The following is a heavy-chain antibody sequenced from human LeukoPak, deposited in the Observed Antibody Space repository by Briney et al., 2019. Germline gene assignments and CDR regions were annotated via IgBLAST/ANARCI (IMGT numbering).Heavy chain of an antibody. V-gene: IGHV3-9*01. CDR3: ARASDGYSGYFDY. D-gene: IGHD5-24*01. Sequence: GGSLRPSCAASGFTFDDYAMHWVRQAPGKGLEWVSGISWNSGSIGYADSVKGRFTISRDNAKNSLYLQMNSLRDEDTALYYCARASDGYSGYFDYWGQGSLVTVSS. CDR1: GFTFDDYA. J-gene: IGHJ4*02. CDR2: ISWNSGSI.